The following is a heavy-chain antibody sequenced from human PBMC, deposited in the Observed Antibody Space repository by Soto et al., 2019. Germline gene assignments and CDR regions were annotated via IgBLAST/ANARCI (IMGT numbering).Heavy chain of an antibody. D-gene: IGHD2-15*01. CDR3: ARGRDIVVVVAAYSFDY. CDR2: INHSGST. Sequence: QVQLQQWGAGLLKPSEALSLTCAVYGGSFSGYYWSWIRQPPGKGLEWIGEINHSGSTNYNPSLKCRVPISVDTSKNQFSLKLSCVTAADTAVYYCARGRDIVVVVAAYSFDYWGQGTLVTVSS. V-gene: IGHV4-34*01. J-gene: IGHJ4*02. CDR1: GGSFSGYY.